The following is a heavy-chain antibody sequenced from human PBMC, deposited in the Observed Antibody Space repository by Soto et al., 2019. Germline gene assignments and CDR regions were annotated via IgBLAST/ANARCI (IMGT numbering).Heavy chain of an antibody. J-gene: IGHJ4*02. D-gene: IGHD2-15*01. CDR1: GYTFTSYD. V-gene: IGHV1-8*01. Sequence: VPVKVSCKASGYTFTSYDINWVRQATGQGLEWMGWLNPNSGNTGYAQKFQGRATMTRNTSISTAYMELSSLRSEDTAVYYCTRVYCSGGSCYSIDYWGQGTLVTVS. CDR2: LNPNSGNT. CDR3: TRVYCSGGSCYSIDY.